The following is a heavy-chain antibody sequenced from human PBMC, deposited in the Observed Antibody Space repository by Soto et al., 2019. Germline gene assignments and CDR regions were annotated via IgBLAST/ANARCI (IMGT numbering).Heavy chain of an antibody. V-gene: IGHV3-7*01. Sequence: GGSLRLSCKTSGFTFANYWMTWVRQAPGKGLEWVANINPYGTEKYYVDSMKGRFTISRDNDSLYLEMQSLGAEDIAVYYCVRDKKCCSPYYYDFNGLDFWGQGTTVTVSS. CDR3: VRDKKCCSPYYYDFNGLDF. CDR2: INPYGTEK. J-gene: IGHJ6*02. CDR1: GFTFANYW. D-gene: IGHD3-3*01.